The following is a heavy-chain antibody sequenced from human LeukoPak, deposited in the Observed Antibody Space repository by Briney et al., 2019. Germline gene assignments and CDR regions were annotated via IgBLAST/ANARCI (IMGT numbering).Heavy chain of an antibody. CDR2: ISYDGSNK. CDR1: GFTFSNYS. Sequence: GGSLRLSCAASGFTFSNYSMNWVRQAPGKGLEWVAVISYDGSNKYYADSVKGRFTISRDNSKNTLYLQMNSLRAEDTAVYYCARGLPNDYWGQGTPVTVSS. V-gene: IGHV3-30*03. J-gene: IGHJ4*02. CDR3: ARGLPNDY.